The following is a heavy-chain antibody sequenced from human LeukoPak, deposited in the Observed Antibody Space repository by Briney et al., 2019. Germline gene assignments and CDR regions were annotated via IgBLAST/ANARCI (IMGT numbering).Heavy chain of an antibody. CDR2: IYYSGST. CDR3: ARAVGYSGYGVDY. D-gene: IGHD5-12*01. V-gene: IGHV4-31*03. J-gene: IGHJ4*02. CDR1: GGSICSGGYY. Sequence: SETLSLTCTVSGGSICSGGYYRSWIRQHPGKGLEWIGYIYYSGSTYYNPSLKSRVTISVDTSKNQFSLKLSSVTAADTAVYYCARAVGYSGYGVDYWGQGTLVTVSS.